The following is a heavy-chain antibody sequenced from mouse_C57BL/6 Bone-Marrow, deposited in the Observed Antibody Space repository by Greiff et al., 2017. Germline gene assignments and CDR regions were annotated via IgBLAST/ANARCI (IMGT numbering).Heavy chain of an antibody. J-gene: IGHJ2*01. Sequence: QVQLQQSGAELVRPGASVKMSCKASGYTFTSYNMHWVKQTPRQGLEWIGAIYPGNGYTSYNQKFKGKATLTVDKSSSTAYMQLSSPTSGDSAVYVCARARITTVAQDYWGQGTTLTVSS. D-gene: IGHD1-1*01. V-gene: IGHV1-12*01. CDR1: GYTFTSYN. CDR3: ARARITTVAQDY. CDR2: IYPGNGYT.